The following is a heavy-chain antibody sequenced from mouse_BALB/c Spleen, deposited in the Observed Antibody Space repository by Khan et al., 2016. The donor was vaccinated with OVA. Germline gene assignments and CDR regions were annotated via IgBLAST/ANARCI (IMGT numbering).Heavy chain of an antibody. J-gene: IGHJ1*01. V-gene: IGHV5-17*02. D-gene: IGHD2-1*01. CDR1: GFTFSSFG. Sequence: EVQLVESGGGLVQPGGSRKLSCAASGFTFSSFGMHWVRQAPKKGLEWVAYISSGSSTIYYVDTVKGRFTISRDNPKNTLFLQMTRLRSEDTATYYCARSGGNFHWYFDVWGAGTSVTVSS. CDR2: ISSGSSTI. CDR3: ARSGGNFHWYFDV.